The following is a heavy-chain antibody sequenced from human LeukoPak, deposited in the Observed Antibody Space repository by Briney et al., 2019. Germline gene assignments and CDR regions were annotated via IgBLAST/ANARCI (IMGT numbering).Heavy chain of an antibody. CDR1: GYTFTRYG. Sequence: ASVKVSCKASGYTFTRYGISWVRQAPGQGLEWMGCINPNNGNTNYVQKLQGRVTMTTDTSTSTAYMELRGLRSDDTAVYYCARVGYDSSGRHRYAFDIWGQGTMVTVSS. J-gene: IGHJ3*02. V-gene: IGHV1-18*01. CDR3: ARVGYDSSGRHRYAFDI. CDR2: INPNNGNT. D-gene: IGHD3-22*01.